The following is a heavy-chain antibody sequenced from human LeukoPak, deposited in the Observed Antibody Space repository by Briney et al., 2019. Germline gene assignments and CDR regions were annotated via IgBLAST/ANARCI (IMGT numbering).Heavy chain of an antibody. CDR2: INPNSGGT. CDR3: ARRWFGAALYYYYGMDV. D-gene: IGHD3-10*01. J-gene: IGHJ6*02. Sequence: ASVKVSCKASGYTFTSYYMHWVRQAPGQGLEWMGWINPNSGGTNYAQKFQGRVTMTRDTSISTAYMELSRLRSDDTAVYYCARRWFGAALYYYYGMDVWGQGTTVTVSS. CDR1: GYTFTSYY. V-gene: IGHV1-2*02.